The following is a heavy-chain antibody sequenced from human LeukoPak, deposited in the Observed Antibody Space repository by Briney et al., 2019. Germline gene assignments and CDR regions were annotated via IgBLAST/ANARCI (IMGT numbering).Heavy chain of an antibody. CDR3: AKDRMALSGDAFDI. J-gene: IGHJ3*02. CDR2: IRYDGSKK. Sequence: PGGSLRLSRAASGFTISSYSMNWVRQAPGKGLEWVAFIRYDGSKKYDADSVNGRFSISRDNSKNTLYLQMNSLRTEDTAVYYCAKDRMALSGDAFDIWGQGTKVTVSS. CDR1: GFTISSYS. D-gene: IGHD1-14*01. V-gene: IGHV3-30*02.